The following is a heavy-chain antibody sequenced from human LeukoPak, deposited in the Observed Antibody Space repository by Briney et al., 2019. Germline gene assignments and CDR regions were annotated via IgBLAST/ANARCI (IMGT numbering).Heavy chain of an antibody. CDR1: GDTFSSYA. V-gene: IGHV1-69*04. CDR2: IIPILDIS. J-gene: IGHJ4*02. CDR3: AREYSSSSLDY. Sequence: SVKVSCKASGDTFSSYAIDWVRQAPGRGLEWMGRIIPILDISNYAQKFQGRVTITADKSTSTAYMELSSLRSEDTAVYYCAREYSSSSLDYWGQGTLVTVSS. D-gene: IGHD6-6*01.